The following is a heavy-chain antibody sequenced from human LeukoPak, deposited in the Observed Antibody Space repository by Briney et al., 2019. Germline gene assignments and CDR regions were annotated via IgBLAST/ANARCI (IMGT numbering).Heavy chain of an antibody. CDR3: ARDPPRTAVAGTRDAFDI. J-gene: IGHJ3*02. V-gene: IGHV1-69*04. CDR1: GGTFSSYA. CDR2: IIPILGIA. D-gene: IGHD6-19*01. Sequence: SVKVSCKASGGTFSSYAISWVRQAPGQGLEWMGRIIPILGIANYAQKFQGRVTITADKSTSTAYMELSSLRSEDTAVYYCARDPPRTAVAGTRDAFDIWGQGTMVTVSS.